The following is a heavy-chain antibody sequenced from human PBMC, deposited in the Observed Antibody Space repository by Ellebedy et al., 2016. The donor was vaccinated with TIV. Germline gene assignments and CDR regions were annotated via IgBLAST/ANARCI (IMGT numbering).Heavy chain of an antibody. Sequence: GESLKISXAASGFTFSSYWMSWVRQAPGKGLEWVAVISYDGSNKYYADSVKGRFTISRDNSKNTLYLQMNSLRAEDTAVYYCAKDDPHCSGGSCYYGVFDPWGQGTLVTVSS. CDR3: AKDDPHCSGGSCYYGVFDP. CDR1: GFTFSSYW. D-gene: IGHD2-15*01. J-gene: IGHJ5*02. CDR2: ISYDGSNK. V-gene: IGHV3-30*18.